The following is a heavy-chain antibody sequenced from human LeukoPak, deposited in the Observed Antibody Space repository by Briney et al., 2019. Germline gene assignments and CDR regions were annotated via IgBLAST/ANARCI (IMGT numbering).Heavy chain of an antibody. Sequence: GWSLRLSCAASGFTVSSNYMSWVRQAPGKGLEWVSLIYSGGSTYYADSVKGRFTISRDNSKNTLYLQMNSLRAEDTAVYYCASYSSLDYWGQGTLVTVSS. CDR2: IYSGGST. CDR3: ASYSSLDY. D-gene: IGHD6-13*01. CDR1: GFTVSSNY. V-gene: IGHV3-53*01. J-gene: IGHJ4*02.